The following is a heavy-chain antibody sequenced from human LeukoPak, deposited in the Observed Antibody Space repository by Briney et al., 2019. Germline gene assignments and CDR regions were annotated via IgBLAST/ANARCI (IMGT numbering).Heavy chain of an antibody. Sequence: SETLSLTCTVSGGSISSSSYYWGWIRQPPGKGLEWIGSIYYSGSTYYNPSLKSRVTISVDTSKNQFSLKLSSVTAADTAVYYCARRVPLLPFDYWGQGTLVTVSS. J-gene: IGHJ4*02. D-gene: IGHD1-26*01. CDR1: GGSISSSSYY. CDR3: ARRVPLLPFDY. V-gene: IGHV4-39*07. CDR2: IYYSGST.